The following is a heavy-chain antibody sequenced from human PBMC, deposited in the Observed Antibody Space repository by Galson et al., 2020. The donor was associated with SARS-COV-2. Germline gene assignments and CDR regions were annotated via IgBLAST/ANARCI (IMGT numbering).Heavy chain of an antibody. J-gene: IGHJ5*02. CDR2: INHSGST. D-gene: IGHD6-13*01. V-gene: IGHV4-34*01. Sequence: SETLSLTCAVYGGSFSGYYWSWIRQPPGKGLEWIGEINHSGSTNYNPSLKSRVTISVDTSKNQFSLKLSSVTAADTAVYYCARGQYRSSWYGFHNWFDPWGQGTLVTVSS. CDR1: GGSFSGYY. CDR3: ARGQYRSSWYGFHNWFDP.